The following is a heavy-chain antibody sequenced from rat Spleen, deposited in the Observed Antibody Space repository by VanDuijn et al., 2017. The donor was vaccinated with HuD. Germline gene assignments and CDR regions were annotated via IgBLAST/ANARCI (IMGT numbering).Heavy chain of an antibody. Sequence: EVQLQESGPGLVKPSQSLSITCSVTGYSITSGYGWNWIRKFPGNKLEWMGYINGAGSTNYNPPLKSQISITRDTSKNQFFLQLTSVTAEDTATYYCARSTYNSLLDYWGQGVMVIVSS. J-gene: IGHJ2*01. CDR1: GYSITSGYG. V-gene: IGHV3-3*01. CDR3: ARSTYNSLLDY. CDR2: INGAGST. D-gene: IGHD1-2*01.